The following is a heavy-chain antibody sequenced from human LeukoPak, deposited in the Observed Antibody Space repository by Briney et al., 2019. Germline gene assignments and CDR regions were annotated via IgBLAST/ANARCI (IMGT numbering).Heavy chain of an antibody. J-gene: IGHJ6*02. CDR1: VGSITKYY. Sequence: NPSETLSLPCTLSVGSITKYYESWTREPAGKGLEWIGRIYTTGSTNYTPSLRSRVTMSVDTSTNPFSLKLSSVTAADTAVYYCARGCSSTSCWLRMDVWGQGTTVTVSS. D-gene: IGHD2-2*01. CDR2: IYTTGST. V-gene: IGHV4-4*07. CDR3: ARGCSSTSCWLRMDV.